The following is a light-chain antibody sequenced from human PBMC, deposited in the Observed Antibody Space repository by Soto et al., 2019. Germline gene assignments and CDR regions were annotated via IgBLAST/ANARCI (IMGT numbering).Light chain of an antibody. CDR1: NIGSKS. J-gene: IGLJ1*01. Sequence: VAPGQTARITCGGSNIGSKSVHWYQQKPGQAPMMVVCANSDRPSGIPERFSGSNSANMATLTISRVEAGDEAEYYCHVWDSGSAHHVFGTGTKVTVL. CDR3: HVWDSGSAHHV. CDR2: ANS. V-gene: IGLV3-21*02.